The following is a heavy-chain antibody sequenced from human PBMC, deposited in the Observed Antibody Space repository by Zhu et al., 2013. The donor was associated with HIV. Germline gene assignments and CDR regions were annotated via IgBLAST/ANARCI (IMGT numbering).Heavy chain of an antibody. V-gene: IGHV1-18*04. CDR1: GYTFTSYG. CDR3: ARGAARDYSGWYALRLKPGVWFDP. Sequence: QVQLVQSGAEVKKPGASVKVSCKASGYTFTSYGISWVRQAPGQGLEWMGWISAYNGNTKHAQKFQGRVTMTTDASTSTAYMELRNLRSDDTAVYYCARGAARDYSGWYALRLKPGVWFDPWGQGTLVTRLL. J-gene: IGHJ5*02. D-gene: IGHD6-19*01. CDR2: ISAYNGNT.